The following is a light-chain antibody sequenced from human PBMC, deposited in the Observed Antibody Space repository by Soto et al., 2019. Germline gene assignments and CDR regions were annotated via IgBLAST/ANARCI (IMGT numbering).Light chain of an antibody. CDR2: DAS. V-gene: IGKV3D-15*01. CDR3: QQYNHWSAIS. J-gene: IGKJ5*01. Sequence: IVLMQSPGTLSLSLGHRATLAYRVSQRVTTYLAWYQQNPGQAPRLLIYDASNRATGIPARFSGSGYGADFTLTISSLQSEDSAVYYCQQYNHWSAISFGQGTRLETK. CDR1: QRVTTY.